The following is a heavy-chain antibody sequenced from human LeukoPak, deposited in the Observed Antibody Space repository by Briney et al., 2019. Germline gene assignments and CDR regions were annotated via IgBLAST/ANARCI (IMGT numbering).Heavy chain of an antibody. V-gene: IGHV4-59*13. CDR3: ARVGRGDHTWGSYYCDH. CDR2: ISSSGST. Sequence: SETLSLTCTVSGDSFSSYHWSWLRQPPGKALEWIGYISSSGSTSYNPSLKGRLTISVDTSKNQFSLKLSSVTAADTAVYYCARVGRGDHTWGSYYCDHWGQGTLVSVSS. J-gene: IGHJ4*02. CDR1: GDSFSSYH. D-gene: IGHD3-16*01.